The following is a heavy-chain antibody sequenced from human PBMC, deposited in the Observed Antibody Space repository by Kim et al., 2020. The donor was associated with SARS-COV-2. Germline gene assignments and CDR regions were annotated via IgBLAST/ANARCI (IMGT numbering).Heavy chain of an antibody. Sequence: SVKVSCKASGFTFTSSAVQWVRQARGQRLEWIGWIVVGSGNTNYAQKFQERVTITRDMSTSTAYMELSSLRSEDTAVYYCAADPQGGYGLYYYGMDVWGQGTTVTVSS. CDR3: AADPQGGYGLYYYGMDV. CDR1: GFTFTSSA. V-gene: IGHV1-58*01. CDR2: IVVGSGNT. J-gene: IGHJ6*02. D-gene: IGHD5-12*01.